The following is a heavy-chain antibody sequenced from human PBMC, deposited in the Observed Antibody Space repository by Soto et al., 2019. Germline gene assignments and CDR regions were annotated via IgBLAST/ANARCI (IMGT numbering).Heavy chain of an antibody. V-gene: IGHV3-9*01. J-gene: IGHJ4*02. D-gene: IGHD1-1*01. CDR1: GFTFDDYA. CDR3: ARTLEPIDY. Sequence: EEQVVESGGGLIQPGRSLRLSCAASGFTFDDYAMHWVRQAPGKGLEWVSGISWNSGSLGYADSVKGRFTISRDNSKNTLSLQMNSLRAEDTAVYYCARTLEPIDYWGQGTLVTVSS. CDR2: ISWNSGSL.